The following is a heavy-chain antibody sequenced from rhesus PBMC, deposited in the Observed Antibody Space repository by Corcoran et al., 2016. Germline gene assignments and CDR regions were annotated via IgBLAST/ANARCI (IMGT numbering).Heavy chain of an antibody. CDR2: IYWNDSK. Sequence: QVTLKESGPALVKPTQTLTLPCTFSGFSIRTSGQGVGWVRSPPGKALEWRASIYWNDSKYYNTTLKSRLTISKDTSKNQVVLTMTNMDPVDTATYYCARVGVINLDYWGQGVLVTVSS. J-gene: IGHJ4*01. CDR3: ARVGVINLDY. D-gene: IGHD2-33*01. V-gene: IGHV2-95*01. CDR1: GFSIRTSGQG.